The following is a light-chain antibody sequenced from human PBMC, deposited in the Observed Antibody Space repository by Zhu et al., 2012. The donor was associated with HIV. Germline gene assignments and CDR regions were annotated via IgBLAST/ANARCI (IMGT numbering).Light chain of an antibody. CDR1: QSVHKW. CDR3: QQYYTPSYT. V-gene: IGKV1-5*03. J-gene: IGKJ2*01. Sequence: DIQMTQSPSTLSASIGDRVTITCRASQSVHKWLAWYQQKPEKAPKLLIYEVSNLESGVPSRFSGSGSGTEFTLTINSLQPDDFATYSCQQYYTPSYTFGQGTKLQIK. CDR2: EVS.